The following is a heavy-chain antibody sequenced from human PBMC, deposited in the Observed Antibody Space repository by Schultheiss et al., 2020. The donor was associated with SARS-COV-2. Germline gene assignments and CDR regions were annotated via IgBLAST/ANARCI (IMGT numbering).Heavy chain of an antibody. J-gene: IGHJ3*02. CDR1: GFTFSSYD. Sequence: GESLKISCAASGFTFSSYDMHWVRQATGKGLEWVSAIGTAGDTYYPGSVKGRFTISRENAKNSLYLQMNSLRAGDTAVYYCAAVRRSLYYDSSGYYAFDIWGQGTMVTVSS. V-gene: IGHV3-13*01. CDR2: IGTAGDT. CDR3: AAVRRSLYYDSSGYYAFDI. D-gene: IGHD3-22*01.